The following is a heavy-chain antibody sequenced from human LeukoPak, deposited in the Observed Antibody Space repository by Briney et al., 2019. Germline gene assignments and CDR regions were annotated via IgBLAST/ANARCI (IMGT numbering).Heavy chain of an antibody. Sequence: SETLSLTCTVSGGSISSGSYYWSWIRQPAGKGLEWIGRIYTSGSTNYNPSLKSRVTISVDTSKNQFSLKLSSVTAADTAVYYCARGPAALDYWGQGTLVTVSS. D-gene: IGHD6-13*01. J-gene: IGHJ4*02. CDR3: ARGPAALDY. V-gene: IGHV4-61*02. CDR1: GGSISSGSYY. CDR2: IYTSGST.